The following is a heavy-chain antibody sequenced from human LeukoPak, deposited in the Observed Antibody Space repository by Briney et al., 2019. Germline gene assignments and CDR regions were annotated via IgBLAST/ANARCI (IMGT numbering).Heavy chain of an antibody. Sequence: GGSLRLSCAASGFTFSSYWMSWVRQAPGKGLEWVANIKQDGSEKYYVDSVKGRFTISRDNAKNSLYLQMNSLRAEDTAVYYCARNYYDSSGHNSWFDPWGQGTLVTVSS. V-gene: IGHV3-7*01. CDR1: GFTFSSYW. CDR2: IKQDGSEK. CDR3: ARNYYDSSGHNSWFDP. D-gene: IGHD3-22*01. J-gene: IGHJ5*02.